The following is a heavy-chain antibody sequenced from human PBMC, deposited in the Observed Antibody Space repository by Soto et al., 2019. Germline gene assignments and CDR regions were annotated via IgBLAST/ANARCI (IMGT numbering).Heavy chain of an antibody. CDR2: ISSHGGSI. V-gene: IGHV3-64*01. CDR1: GFTFSSYA. D-gene: IGHD2-2*01. CDR3: AREGHCSSTICYSFDY. J-gene: IGHJ4*02. Sequence: EVQLVESGGVLVQPGGSLRLSCAASGFTFSSYAMHWVRQAPGKGLEYVSAISSHGGSIYYANSVKGTFTISRDNSPNTLHLQMGSLRAEDMAVYYCAREGHCSSTICYSFDYWGQGPLVTVSP.